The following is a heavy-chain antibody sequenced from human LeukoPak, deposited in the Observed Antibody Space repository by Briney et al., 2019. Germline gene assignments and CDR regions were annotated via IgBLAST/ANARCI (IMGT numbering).Heavy chain of an antibody. D-gene: IGHD3-3*01. V-gene: IGHV4-61*02. CDR3: ARDKWSGFDY. CDR1: GGSISSGSCY. Sequence: PSETLSLTCTVSGGSISSGSCYWSWIRQPAGKGLEWIGRIYTSGSSNYNPSLKSRVTISVDTSKNQVSLKLSSVTAADTAVYYCARDKWSGFDYWGQGTLVTVSS. J-gene: IGHJ4*02. CDR2: IYTSGSS.